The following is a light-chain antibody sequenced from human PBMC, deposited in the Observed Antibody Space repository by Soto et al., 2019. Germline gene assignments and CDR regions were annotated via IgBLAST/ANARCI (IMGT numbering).Light chain of an antibody. CDR3: CSYAGSYSWV. CDR2: EVT. Sequence: QSALTQPPSASGSPGQSVTISCTGTSGDIGSYRFVSWYQQHPGKAPKLLIYEVTKRPSGVPDRFSGSKSGNTASLTISGLQAEDEADYYCCSYAGSYSWVFGGGTKLTVL. V-gene: IGLV2-8*01. CDR1: SGDIGSYRF. J-gene: IGLJ3*02.